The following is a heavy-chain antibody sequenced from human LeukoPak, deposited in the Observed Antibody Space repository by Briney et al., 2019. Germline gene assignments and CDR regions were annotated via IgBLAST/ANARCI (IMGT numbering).Heavy chain of an antibody. CDR1: GYSISSGYY. J-gene: IGHJ2*01. V-gene: IGHV4-38-2*02. Sequence: SETLSLTCTVSGYSISSGYYWGWIRQPPGKGLEWIGSIYHSGSTYYNPSLKSRVTISVDMSKNQFSLKLSSVTAADTAVYYCARDFQYYYDSSGHFDLWGRGTLVTVSS. CDR2: IYHSGST. CDR3: ARDFQYYYDSSGHFDL. D-gene: IGHD3-22*01.